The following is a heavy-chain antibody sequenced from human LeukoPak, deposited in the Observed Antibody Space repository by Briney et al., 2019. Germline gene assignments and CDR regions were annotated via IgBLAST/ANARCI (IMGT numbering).Heavy chain of an antibody. V-gene: IGHV3-30*04. CDR1: GFSFTSYG. CDR3: ARPNCGGECYFSGYGMDV. CDR2: LRYDGSDE. J-gene: IGHJ6*02. Sequence: GGSLRLSCTASGFSFTSYGMHWVRQGPGKGLEWVAVLRYDGSDEHYADSVKGRFTISRDNSKTTLYLQMNNLREEDTAVYYCARPNCGGECYFSGYGMDVWGQGTTVTVSS. D-gene: IGHD2-21*01.